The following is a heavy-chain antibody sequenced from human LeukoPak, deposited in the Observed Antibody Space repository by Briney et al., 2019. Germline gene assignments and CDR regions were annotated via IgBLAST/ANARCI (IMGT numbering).Heavy chain of an antibody. CDR1: GYTFTSYA. D-gene: IGHD3-22*01. CDR3: ARVHNTLYYYDSSGSQKFDY. CDR2: INTNTGNP. Sequence: ASVRVSCKASGYTFTSYAMNWVRQAPGQGLEWMGWINTNTGNPTYAQGFTGRFVFSLDTSVSTAYLQISSLKAEDTAVYYCARVHNTLYYYDSSGSQKFDYWGQGTLVTVSS. J-gene: IGHJ4*02. V-gene: IGHV7-4-1*02.